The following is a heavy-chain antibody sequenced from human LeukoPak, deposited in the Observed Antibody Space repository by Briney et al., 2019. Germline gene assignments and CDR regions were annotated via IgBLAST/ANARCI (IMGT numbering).Heavy chain of an antibody. Sequence: GRSLRLSCVPSGFSFSNYAMSWVRQAPGKGLEWVSSISGSGGSTHYVDSVKGRFTISRDKTKNTLYLQMNSLRAEDTAVYYCAKSSYYDASGYYREYYFDSWGQGTLVTVSS. CDR2: ISGSGGST. CDR1: GFSFSNYA. CDR3: AKSSYYDASGYYREYYFDS. D-gene: IGHD3-22*01. V-gene: IGHV3-23*01. J-gene: IGHJ4*02.